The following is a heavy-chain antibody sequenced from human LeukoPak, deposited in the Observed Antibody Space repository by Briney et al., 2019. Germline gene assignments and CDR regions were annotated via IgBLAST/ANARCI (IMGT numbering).Heavy chain of an antibody. J-gene: IGHJ4*02. CDR1: GFTFSSYA. CDR2: ISYDGSNK. CDR3: AREELSIAAAGFDY. D-gene: IGHD6-13*01. V-gene: IGHV3-30-3*01. Sequence: PGGSLGLSCAASGFTFSSYAMHWVRQAPGKGLEWVAVISYDGSNKYYADSVKGRFTISRDNSKNTLYLQMNSLRAEDTAVYYCAREELSIAAAGFDYWGQGTLVTVSS.